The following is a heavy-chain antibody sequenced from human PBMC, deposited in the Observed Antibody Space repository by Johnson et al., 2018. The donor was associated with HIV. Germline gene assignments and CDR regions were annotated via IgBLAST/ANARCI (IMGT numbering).Heavy chain of an antibody. D-gene: IGHD6-13*01. V-gene: IGHV3-66*02. CDR3: ARGRKDIAAVDGLDNDGFDV. J-gene: IGHJ3*01. CDR2: SGRGGST. Sequence: VQLVESGGALVQPGGSLRLSCAASGFTVSSNYMSWVRQAPGKGLEWVSAISGRGGSTYYADSVKGRFTISRDNSKNTLYLQMNSLRGDDTAVYYCARGRKDIAAVDGLDNDGFDVWGQGTMVTVSS. CDR1: GFTVSSNY.